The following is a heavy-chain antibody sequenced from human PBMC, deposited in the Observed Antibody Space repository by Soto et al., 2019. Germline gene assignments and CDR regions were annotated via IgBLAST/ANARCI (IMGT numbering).Heavy chain of an antibody. CDR3: TTDWAPYDNTGPYPLH. J-gene: IGHJ4*02. V-gene: IGHV3-15*01. CDR1: AFTFNNAW. CDR2: IKSQTDGGTA. D-gene: IGHD3-22*01. Sequence: EVQLVESGGGLVKSGGSLRLSCAVYAFTFNNAWMSWVRQPPGKGLEWVGRIKSQTDGGTADYAAPVQGRFTISRDNSKNTLYLQLNSLETEDTAMYYCTTDWAPYDNTGPYPLHWGQGTLVTVS.